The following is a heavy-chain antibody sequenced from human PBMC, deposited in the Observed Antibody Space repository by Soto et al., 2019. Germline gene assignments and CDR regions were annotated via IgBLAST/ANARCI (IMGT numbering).Heavy chain of an antibody. CDR3: ARREQLGLTREPWDYGMDV. D-gene: IGHD6-6*01. CDR2: IDPSDSYT. J-gene: IGHJ6*04. Sequence: GESLKISCKGSGYSFTSYWISWVRQMPGKGLEWMGRIDPSDSYTNYSPSFQGHVTISADKSISTAYLQWSSLKASDTAMYYCARREQLGLTREPWDYGMDVWGKGTTVTVSS. CDR1: GYSFTSYW. V-gene: IGHV5-10-1*01.